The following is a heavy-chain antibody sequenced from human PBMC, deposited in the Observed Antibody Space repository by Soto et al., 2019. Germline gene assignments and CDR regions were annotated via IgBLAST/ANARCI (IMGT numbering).Heavy chain of an antibody. J-gene: IGHJ5*02. Sequence: GGSLRLSCAASGSTFSSYAMSWVRQAPGKGLEWVSAISGSGGSTYYADSVKGRFTISRDNSKNTLYLQMNSLRAEDTAVYYCARDQVPAALLGWFDPWGQGTLVTVSS. CDR2: ISGSGGST. V-gene: IGHV3-23*01. D-gene: IGHD2-2*01. CDR3: ARDQVPAALLGWFDP. CDR1: GSTFSSYA.